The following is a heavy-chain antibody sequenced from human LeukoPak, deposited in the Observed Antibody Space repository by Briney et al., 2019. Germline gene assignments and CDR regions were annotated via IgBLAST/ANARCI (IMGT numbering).Heavy chain of an antibody. J-gene: IGHJ1*01. V-gene: IGHV1-18*01. CDR2: ISVYNGNT. CDR1: GYILTDYG. Sequence: ASVKVSCKASGYILTDYGISWVRQAPRQGLEWMGWISVYNGNTNYAQKLQGRVTMTTDTSTSTAYMELRSLRSDDTAVYYCARGESGIHHWGQGTLVTVSS. CDR3: ARGESGIHH.